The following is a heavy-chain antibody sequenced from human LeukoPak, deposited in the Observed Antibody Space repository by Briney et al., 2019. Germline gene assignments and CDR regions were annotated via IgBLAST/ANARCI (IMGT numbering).Heavy chain of an antibody. CDR2: IIPIFGTA. J-gene: IGHJ4*02. Sequence: GASVKVSCKASGYTFTSYGISWVRQAPGQGLEWMGGIIPIFGTANYAQKFQGRVTITADESTSTAYMELSSLRSEDTAVYYCARGISGIAAAAQRTYFDYWGQGTLVTVSS. D-gene: IGHD6-13*01. V-gene: IGHV1-69*13. CDR3: ARGISGIAAAAQRTYFDY. CDR1: GYTFTSYG.